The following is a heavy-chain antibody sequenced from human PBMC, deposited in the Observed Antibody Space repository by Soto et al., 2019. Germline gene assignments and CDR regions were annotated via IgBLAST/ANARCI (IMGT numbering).Heavy chain of an antibody. J-gene: IGHJ4*02. CDR1: GFSLSTSGVG. CDR3: AHRLDFWSGYNYFDY. Sequence: SGPTLVKPTQTLTLTCTFSGFSLSTSGVGVGWIRQPPGKALEWLALIYWNDDKRYSPSLKSRLTITKDTSKNQVVLTMTNMDPVDTATYYCAHRLDFWSGYNYFDYWGQGTLVTVSS. D-gene: IGHD3-3*01. CDR2: IYWNDDK. V-gene: IGHV2-5*01.